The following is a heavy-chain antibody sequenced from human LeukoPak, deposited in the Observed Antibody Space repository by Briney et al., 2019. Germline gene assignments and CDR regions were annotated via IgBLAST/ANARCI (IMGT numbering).Heavy chain of an antibody. Sequence: ASVKVSCKASGYTFTRFGISWVRQAPGQGLEWMGIVNPSGGSTSYAQKFQGRVTMTRDTSTSTVYMELSSLRSEDTAVYYCARTNRGIAAAGFDYWGQGTLVTVSS. D-gene: IGHD6-13*01. CDR3: ARTNRGIAAAGFDY. J-gene: IGHJ4*02. CDR1: GYTFTRFG. V-gene: IGHV1-46*01. CDR2: VNPSGGST.